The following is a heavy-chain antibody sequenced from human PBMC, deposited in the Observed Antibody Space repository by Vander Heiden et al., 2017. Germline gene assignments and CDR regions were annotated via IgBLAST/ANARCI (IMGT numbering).Heavy chain of an antibody. D-gene: IGHD2-15*01. CDR3: ARGYCSGGSCFIRDAFDI. Sequence: QVQLVESGGGVVQPGRSLRLSCAASGFTFSSYGMPWVRQAPGKGLEWVAVIWYDGSNKYYADSVKGRFTISRDNSKNTLYLQMNSLRAEDTAVYYCARGYCSGGSCFIRDAFDIWGQGTMVTVSS. V-gene: IGHV3-33*01. CDR1: GFTFSSYG. CDR2: IWYDGSNK. J-gene: IGHJ3*02.